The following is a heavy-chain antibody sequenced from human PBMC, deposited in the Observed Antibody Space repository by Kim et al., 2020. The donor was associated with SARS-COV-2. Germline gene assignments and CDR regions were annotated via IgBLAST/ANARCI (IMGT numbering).Heavy chain of an antibody. CDR2: INHSGST. CDR1: GGSFSGYY. CDR3: ARGVTRLTIFGVVIIDPNFDY. J-gene: IGHJ4*02. D-gene: IGHD3-3*01. V-gene: IGHV4-34*01. Sequence: SETLSLTCAVYGGSFSGYYWSWIRQPPGKGLEWIGEINHSGSTNYNSSPKSRVTISVDTSKNQFSLKLSSVTAADTAVYYCARGVTRLTIFGVVIIDPNFDYWGQGTLVTVSS.